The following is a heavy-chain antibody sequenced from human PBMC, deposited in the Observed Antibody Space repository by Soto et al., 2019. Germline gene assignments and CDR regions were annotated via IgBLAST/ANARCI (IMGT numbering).Heavy chain of an antibody. V-gene: IGHV4-34*01. D-gene: IGHD6-6*01. CDR2: INHSGSA. Sequence: TETLCLVFAVHGECCGRSYWTYVGQSLGKKLEWIGEINHSGSANYNPSIKSRVTISVDTSKHQFSLKMSSVTAADPAVYYCARGGRLEYRSSRPSLVEFEPWAPGTLVTDSS. CDR1: GECCGRSY. CDR3: ARGGRLEYRSSRPSLVEFEP. J-gene: IGHJ5*02.